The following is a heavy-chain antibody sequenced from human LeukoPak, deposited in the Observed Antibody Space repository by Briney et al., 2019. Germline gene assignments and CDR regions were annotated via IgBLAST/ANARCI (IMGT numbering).Heavy chain of an antibody. D-gene: IGHD1-1*01. V-gene: IGHV3-23*01. CDR1: GFTFSSYA. J-gene: IGHJ3*02. CDR2: ISGSGGST. Sequence: GGSLRLSVAASGFTFSSYAMSWVRRAPGRGLEWVSAISGSGGSTYYADSVKGRFTISRDNSKNTLYLQMNSLRAEDTAVYYCAKDPPSRIERLTKRESDAFDIWGQGTMVTVSS. CDR3: AKDPPSRIERLTKRESDAFDI.